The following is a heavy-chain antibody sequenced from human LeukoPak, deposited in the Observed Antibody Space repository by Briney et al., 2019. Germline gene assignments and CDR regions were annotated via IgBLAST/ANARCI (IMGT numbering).Heavy chain of an antibody. CDR1: GFTFSNAW. Sequence: GGSLRLSCAASGFTFSNAWMNWVRQAPGKGLEWVGRIKSKTDGGTTDYAAPVKGRFTISGDDSKNTLYLQMNSLKTEDTAVYYCTTDSPYYDFWSGYLPPTDYWGQGTLVTVSS. D-gene: IGHD3-3*01. V-gene: IGHV3-15*07. J-gene: IGHJ4*02. CDR3: TTDSPYYDFWSGYLPPTDY. CDR2: IKSKTDGGTT.